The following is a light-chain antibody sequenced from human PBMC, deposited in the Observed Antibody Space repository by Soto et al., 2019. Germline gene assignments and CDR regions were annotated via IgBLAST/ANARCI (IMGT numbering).Light chain of an antibody. J-gene: IGKJ1*01. V-gene: IGKV1-27*01. Sequence: DIQMTQSPSSLSASVGDRVTITCRASQVVSNYLAWYQQKPGQVPKLLIFAASTLQSGVPSRFSGSGSGTDFTLTISSLQPEDVATYYCQRYNGAPGTFGQGTKVEIK. CDR3: QRYNGAPGT. CDR2: AAS. CDR1: QVVSNY.